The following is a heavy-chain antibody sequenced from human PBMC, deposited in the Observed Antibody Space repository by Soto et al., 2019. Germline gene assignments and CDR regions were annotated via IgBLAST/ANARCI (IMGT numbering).Heavy chain of an antibody. J-gene: IGHJ4*02. V-gene: IGHV3-33*01. D-gene: IGHD4-17*01. CDR2: IWYDGSNK. CDR1: GFTFSNYG. CDR3: ARGFPTVPTWLLFDS. Sequence: GGSLRLSCAASGFTFSNYGMHWVRQAPGKGLEWVAVIWYDGSNKYYADSVKGRFTISRDNSKNTLSLQMNSLRAEDTAVYYCARGFPTVPTWLLFDSWGQGTLVTVSS.